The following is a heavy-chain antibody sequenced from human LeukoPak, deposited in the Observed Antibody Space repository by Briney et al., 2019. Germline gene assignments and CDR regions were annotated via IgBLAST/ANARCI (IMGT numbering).Heavy chain of an antibody. J-gene: IGHJ2*01. CDR2: IYYSGRT. D-gene: IGHD3-22*01. V-gene: IGHV4-39*01. Sequence: SETLSLTCTVSGGSISSSSYYWGWIRQPPGKGLEWIGNIYYSGRTYYNPSLKSRVTISVDTPKNQFSLKLSSVTAADTAVYYCASGVTMIVVVIHDWYFDLWGRGTLVTVSS. CDR1: GGSISSSSYY. CDR3: ASGVTMIVVVIHDWYFDL.